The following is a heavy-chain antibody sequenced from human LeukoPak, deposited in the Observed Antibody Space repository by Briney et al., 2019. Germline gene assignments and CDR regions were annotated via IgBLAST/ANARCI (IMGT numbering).Heavy chain of an antibody. CDR1: EFSYW. CDR2: IKEDGSER. D-gene: IGHD1-26*01. CDR3: ATEDGDSGSFYFDH. V-gene: IGHV3-7*01. Sequence: PGGSLRLSCAVSEFSYWMSRVRQAPGKGLEWVASIKEDGSERYYGDSVKGRFTISSDNTKNALYLQMNTLRAEDTAVYYCATEDGDSGSFYFDHWGQGTLVTVSS. J-gene: IGHJ4*02.